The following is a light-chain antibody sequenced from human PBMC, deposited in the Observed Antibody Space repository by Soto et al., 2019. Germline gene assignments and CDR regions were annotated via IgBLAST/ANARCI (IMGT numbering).Light chain of an antibody. J-gene: IGKJ2*01. CDR3: HLHVPSPPGYT. CDR2: GAS. V-gene: IGKV3-20*01. CDR1: QFVYNSQ. Sequence: EIVLTQSPGTLSLSPGERATLSCRTSQFVYNSQLDWYKQRSGHSPRLIIHGASNRAAGIPDRFSGSGSGSDFILTVTRLEPEDFAVYYCHLHVPSPPGYTCGQGTKLEIK.